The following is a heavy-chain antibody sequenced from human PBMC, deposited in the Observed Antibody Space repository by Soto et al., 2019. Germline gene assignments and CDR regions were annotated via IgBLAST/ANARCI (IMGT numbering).Heavy chain of an antibody. CDR3: ARSPGALWFGEIDY. D-gene: IGHD3-10*01. Sequence: ASVKVSCKASGYTFTSYAMHWVRQGPGQRLEWMGWINAGNGNTKYSQKFQGRGTITRDTSASTAYMELSSLRSEDTAVYYCARSPGALWFGEIDYWGQGTLVTVSS. V-gene: IGHV1-3*01. J-gene: IGHJ4*02. CDR1: GYTFTSYA. CDR2: INAGNGNT.